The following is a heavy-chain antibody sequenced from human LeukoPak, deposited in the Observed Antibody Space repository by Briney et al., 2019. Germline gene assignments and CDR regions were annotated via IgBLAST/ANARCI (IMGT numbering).Heavy chain of an antibody. CDR3: ATIDGHYDSSGY. D-gene: IGHD3-22*01. V-gene: IGHV1-24*01. J-gene: IGHJ4*02. CDR2: FDPEDGET. CDR1: GYTFTGYY. Sequence: GASVKVSCKASGYTFTGYYMHWVRQAPGKALEWMGGFDPEDGETIYAQKFQGRGTMTEDTSTDTAYMELSSLRSEDTAVYYCATIDGHYDSSGYWGQGTLVIVSS.